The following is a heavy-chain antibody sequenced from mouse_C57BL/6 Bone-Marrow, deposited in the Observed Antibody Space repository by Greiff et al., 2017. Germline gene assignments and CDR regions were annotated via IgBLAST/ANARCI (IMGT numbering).Heavy chain of an antibody. CDR3: AGKGYYGTFMDY. Sequence: QVQLQQPGAELVRPGSSVKLSCKASGYTFTSYWMHWVKQRPVQGLEWIGNIDPSDSDTHYNQKFKDKATLTVDKSSSTAYMRLSSLTSDDSAVYYCAGKGYYGTFMDYWGQGTSVTVSS. CDR2: IDPSDSDT. V-gene: IGHV1-52*01. CDR1: GYTFTSYW. J-gene: IGHJ4*01. D-gene: IGHD1-1*01.